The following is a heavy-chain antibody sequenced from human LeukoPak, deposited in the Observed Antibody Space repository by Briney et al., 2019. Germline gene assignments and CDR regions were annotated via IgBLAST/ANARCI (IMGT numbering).Heavy chain of an antibody. CDR1: GLTFSIYT. J-gene: IGHJ4*02. D-gene: IGHD6-13*01. CDR3: ARDPGLGIAATGAFPAH. CDR2: IYSGGST. Sequence: EGSLRLSCAASGLTFSIYTMTWVRQGPGKGLEWVSVIYSGGSTYYADSVKGRFTISRDISKNTLYLQMNSLRAEDTAVYYCARDPGLGIAATGAFPAHWGQGTLVTVSS. V-gene: IGHV3-66*01.